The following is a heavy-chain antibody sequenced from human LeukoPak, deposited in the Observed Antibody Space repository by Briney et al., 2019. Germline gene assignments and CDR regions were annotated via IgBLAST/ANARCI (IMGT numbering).Heavy chain of an antibody. D-gene: IGHD2-2*01. V-gene: IGHV4-59*01. CDR2: IYYSGST. J-gene: IGHJ4*02. CDR3: ARGGARGIVVVPAALDFDY. CDR1: AGSISSYY. Sequence: SETLSLTCTVSAGSISSYYWSWIRQPPGKGLEWIGYIYYSGSTNYNPSLKSRVTISVDTSKNQFSLKLSSVTAADTAVYYCARGGARGIVVVPAALDFDYWGQGTLVTVSS.